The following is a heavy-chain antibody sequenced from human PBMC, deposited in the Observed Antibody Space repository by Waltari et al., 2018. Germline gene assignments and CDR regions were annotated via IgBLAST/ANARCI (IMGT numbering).Heavy chain of an antibody. Sequence: QVQLQESGPGLVKPSETLSLTCTVSGGSISSYYWSWIRQPPGKGLEWIGYIYYSGSTNNNPSLRSRVTTAVDTSKNQFSLKLSSVTAADTAVYYCARVPEDYDFWSLYFDYWGQGTLVTVSS. V-gene: IGHV4-59*01. D-gene: IGHD3-3*01. CDR1: GGSISSYY. J-gene: IGHJ4*02. CDR3: ARVPEDYDFWSLYFDY. CDR2: IYYSGST.